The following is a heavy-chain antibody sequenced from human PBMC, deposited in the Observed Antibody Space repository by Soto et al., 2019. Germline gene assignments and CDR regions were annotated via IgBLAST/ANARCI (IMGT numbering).Heavy chain of an antibody. J-gene: IGHJ4*02. D-gene: IGHD1-26*01. CDR1: GYTFTSYG. CDR3: ARDRGSYALDY. Sequence: QVQLVQSGAEVKKPGASVKVSCKASGYTFTSYGISWVRQAPGQGLEWMGWISANNGNTNYAQKLQGRVTMTTDTPTSPAYMALRPLRSDDPAVYYCARDRGSYALDYWGQGTLVTVSS. CDR2: ISANNGNT. V-gene: IGHV1-18*01.